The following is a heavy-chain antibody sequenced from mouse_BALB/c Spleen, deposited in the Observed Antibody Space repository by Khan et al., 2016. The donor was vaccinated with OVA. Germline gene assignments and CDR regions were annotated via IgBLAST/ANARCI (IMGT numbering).Heavy chain of an antibody. CDR2: LSSGATYT. J-gene: IGHJ1*01. CDR3: TRDGNYAHWFFDG. Sequence: EVELVESGGGLVKPGGSLKLSCAASGFTFSSYTMSWVRQTPEKRLEWVATLSSGATYTYYPDSVKARFTISRDNAKNTLYLQMSSLKSEDTAMYYCTRDGNYAHWFFDGWGAGTTVTVSS. V-gene: IGHV5-6-4*01. CDR1: GFTFSSYT. D-gene: IGHD2-1*01.